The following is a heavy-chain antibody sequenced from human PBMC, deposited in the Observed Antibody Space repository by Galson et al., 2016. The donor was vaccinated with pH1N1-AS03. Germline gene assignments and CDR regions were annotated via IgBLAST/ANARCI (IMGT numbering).Heavy chain of an antibody. J-gene: IGHJ4*02. CDR2: IIPMLGRG. V-gene: IGHV1-69*04. CDR1: GGTFSTNG. D-gene: IGHD6-6*01. CDR3: ARERDSSSSSIFVY. Sequence: SVKVSCKASGGTFSTNGFTWVRQAPGRGLEWMGRIIPMLGRGNYAQEFQGRVTIIADISTSTTYMELSNLTSEDTAIYYCARERDSSSSSIFVYWGQGTQVTVSS.